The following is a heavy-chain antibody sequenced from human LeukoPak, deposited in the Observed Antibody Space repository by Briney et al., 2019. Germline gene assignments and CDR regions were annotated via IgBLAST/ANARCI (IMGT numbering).Heavy chain of an antibody. CDR3: ARDKDGASGWSRFYNWFDP. CDR2: NNTSGGST. V-gene: IGHV1-46*01. Sequence: ASVKVSCKASGYTFTGYYMHLVRQAPGQGLEWMGINNTSGGSTSYAQKFQGRVTMTRDASTSTVYMELSSLRSEDTAVYYCARDKDGASGWSRFYNWFDPWGQGTLVTVSS. CDR1: GYTFTGYY. D-gene: IGHD6-19*01. J-gene: IGHJ5*02.